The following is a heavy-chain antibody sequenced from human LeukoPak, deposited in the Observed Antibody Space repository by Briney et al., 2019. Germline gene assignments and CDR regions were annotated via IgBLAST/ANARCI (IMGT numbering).Heavy chain of an antibody. D-gene: IGHD4-11*01. CDR1: GFSISSFW. CDR3: ARGAYSFDY. CDR2: INSDGSSI. Sequence: PGGSLRLSCAASGFSISSFWMHWVRQAPGKGVVWVARINSDGSSITYVDSVKGRFAISRDNAKNTFHLQMNSLTDDDKAVYYCARGAYSFDYWGQGTLVTVSS. V-gene: IGHV3-74*01. J-gene: IGHJ4*02.